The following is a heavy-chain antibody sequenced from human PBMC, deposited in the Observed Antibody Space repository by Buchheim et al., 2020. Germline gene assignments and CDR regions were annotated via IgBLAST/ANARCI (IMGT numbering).Heavy chain of an antibody. Sequence: QVQLQESGPGLVKPSGTLSLTCAVSGGSINNNHWWNWVRQPPGQGLEWIGEISHSGGTNYNPSLMSRATISLDKSRSQFSLKLTSMTAADTAIYYCARLTLLLSYTSSWYYLDSWGQGT. V-gene: IGHV4-4*02. CDR3: ARLTLLLSYTSSWYYLDS. CDR1: GGSINNNHW. D-gene: IGHD6-13*01. J-gene: IGHJ4*02. CDR2: ISHSGGT.